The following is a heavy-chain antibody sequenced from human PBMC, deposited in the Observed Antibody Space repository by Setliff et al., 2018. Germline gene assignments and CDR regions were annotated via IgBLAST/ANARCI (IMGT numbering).Heavy chain of an antibody. V-gene: IGHV4-61*09. Sequence: PSETLSLTCTVSGDPMSSRRYYWAWIRQPAGKGLEWIGQIYTSWSTNYNPSLKSRVTISLDTSNNQFSLSLSSVTAADTAVYYCARHKTGAVGTGEHFQHWGQGTLVTVSS. J-gene: IGHJ1*01. CDR2: IYTSWST. CDR3: ARHKTGAVGTGEHFQH. D-gene: IGHD6-19*01. CDR1: GDPMSSRRYY.